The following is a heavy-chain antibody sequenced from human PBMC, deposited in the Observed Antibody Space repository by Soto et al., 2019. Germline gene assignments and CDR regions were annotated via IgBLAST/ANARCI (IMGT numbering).Heavy chain of an antibody. V-gene: IGHV1-3*01. J-gene: IGHJ6*02. CDR1: GYTFTSYA. CDR3: ARGFGYSYRNYYYYYGMDV. CDR2: INAGNGNT. Sequence: QVQLVQSGAEVKKPGASVKVSCKASGYTFTSYAMHWVRQAPGQRLEWMGWINAGNGNTKYSQKFQGRVTITRDTSASTAYMELSSLRSEDTAVYYCARGFGYSYRNYYYYYGMDVWGQGTTVTVSS. D-gene: IGHD5-18*01.